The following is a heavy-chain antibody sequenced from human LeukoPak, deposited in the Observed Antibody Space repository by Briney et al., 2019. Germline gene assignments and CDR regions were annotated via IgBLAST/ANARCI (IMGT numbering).Heavy chain of an antibody. Sequence: ASVKVSCKASGYTFTDYYINWVRQAPGQGLEWMGYISPKSGGTKYAQNFQGRFTMTSDTSVNTAYMELSRLRSDDTALYYCARIEGSAITFWGQGTLVTVSS. CDR2: ISPKSGGT. J-gene: IGHJ4*02. CDR3: ARIEGSAITF. CDR1: GYTFTDYY. V-gene: IGHV1-2*02. D-gene: IGHD3-16*01.